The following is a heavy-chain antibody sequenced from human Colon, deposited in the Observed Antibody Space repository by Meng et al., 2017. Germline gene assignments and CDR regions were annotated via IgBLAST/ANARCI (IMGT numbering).Heavy chain of an antibody. Sequence: SETLSLTCTVSGGSVSSASHYWSWIRQSPGKGLEWIGHVYHSGDTNYNPSLKSRVTLSVDTSKTQFSLKLTSVTAADTAVYYCAKTSSNWFTSYNGMDVWGQGTTVTVSS. V-gene: IGHV4-61*01. CDR2: VYHSGDT. CDR1: GGSVSSASHY. D-gene: IGHD6-13*01. J-gene: IGHJ6*02. CDR3: AKTSSNWFTSYNGMDV.